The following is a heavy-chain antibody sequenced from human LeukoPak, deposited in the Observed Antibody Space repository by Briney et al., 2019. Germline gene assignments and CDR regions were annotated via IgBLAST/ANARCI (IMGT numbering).Heavy chain of an antibody. V-gene: IGHV4-59*01. CDR3: ARAHSSGRIIDY. J-gene: IGHJ4*02. CDR2: IYYSGST. CDR1: GXSINSYY. Sequence: SETLSLTCTVSGXSINSYYRSWIRQPPGKGLEWIGHIYYSGSTNYNPSLKSRVTISVDTSKNQFSLKMSSVTAADTAVYYCARAHSSGRIIDYWGQGTLVTVSS. D-gene: IGHD6-19*01.